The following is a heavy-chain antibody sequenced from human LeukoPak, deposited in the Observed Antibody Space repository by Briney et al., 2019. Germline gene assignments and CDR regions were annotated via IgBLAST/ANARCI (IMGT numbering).Heavy chain of an antibody. D-gene: IGHD5-24*01. CDR3: AREGSVEMATSFDY. CDR1: GFTFSDFY. CDR2: ISSSGYTI. J-gene: IGHJ4*02. V-gene: IGHV3-11*04. Sequence: GGSLRLSCGASGFTFSDFYIHWIRQAPEKGLEWISYISSSGYTIKYADSVKGRFSISRDTARNSHYLQTNSLRAEDTAVYYCAREGSVEMATSFDYWGQGTQVTVSS.